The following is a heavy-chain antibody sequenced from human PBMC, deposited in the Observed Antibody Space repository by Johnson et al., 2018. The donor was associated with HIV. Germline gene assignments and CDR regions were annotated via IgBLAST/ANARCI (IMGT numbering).Heavy chain of an antibody. Sequence: VESGGGLVQPGGSLRLSCAASGFTFSSYDMHWVRQATGKGLEWVSAIGTAGDTYYPGSVKGRFTISRENAKNSLYLQMNSLRAGDTAVYYCARAITIFGVGGAFDIWGQGTMVTVSS. CDR2: IGTAGDT. CDR3: ARAITIFGVGGAFDI. D-gene: IGHD3-3*01. V-gene: IGHV3-13*01. CDR1: GFTFSSYD. J-gene: IGHJ3*02.